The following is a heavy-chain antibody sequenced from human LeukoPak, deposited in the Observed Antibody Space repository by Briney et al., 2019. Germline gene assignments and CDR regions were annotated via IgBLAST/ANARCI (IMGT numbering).Heavy chain of an antibody. CDR2: IYYSGST. D-gene: IGHD6-19*01. Sequence: SETLSLTCTVSGGSISSYYWSWIRQPPGKGLGWIGYIYYSGSTNYNPSLKSRVTISLDTSKNQSSLKLISMTAADTAVYYCARGGSGYSSGWVDFDYWGQGTLVTVSS. CDR1: GGSISSYY. CDR3: ARGGSGYSSGWVDFDY. V-gene: IGHV4-59*01. J-gene: IGHJ4*02.